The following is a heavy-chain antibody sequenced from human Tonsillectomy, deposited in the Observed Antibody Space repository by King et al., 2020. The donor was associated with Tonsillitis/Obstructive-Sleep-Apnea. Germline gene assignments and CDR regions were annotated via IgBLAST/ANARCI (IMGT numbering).Heavy chain of an antibody. CDR3: ARDGYCSSTSCYDIGY. V-gene: IGHV3-66*01. CDR1: GFTVSNNY. CDR2: IYSGGST. J-gene: IGHJ4*02. D-gene: IGHD2-2*01. Sequence: VQLVESGGGLVQPGGSLSLSCAASGFTVSNNYMSWVRPAPGKGLEWVSVIYSGGSTYYADSVKGRFTISRDNSKNTLYLQMNSLRAEDTAVYYCARDGYCSSTSCYDIGYWGQGTLVTVSS.